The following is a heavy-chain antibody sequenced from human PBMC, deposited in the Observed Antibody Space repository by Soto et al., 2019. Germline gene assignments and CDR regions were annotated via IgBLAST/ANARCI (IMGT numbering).Heavy chain of an antibody. CDR2: INHSGST. J-gene: IGHJ6*03. V-gene: IGHV4-34*01. CDR1: GGSFSGYY. D-gene: IGHD2-2*01. Sequence: QVQLQQWGAGLLKPSETLSLTCAVYGGSFSGYYWSWIRQPPGKGLEWIGEINHSGSTNYNPSLKSRVTISVDTSKIQFSLKLSSVTAADTAVYYCARGLGYCSSTSCYEYYYYMDVWGKGTTVTVSS. CDR3: ARGLGYCSSTSCYEYYYYMDV.